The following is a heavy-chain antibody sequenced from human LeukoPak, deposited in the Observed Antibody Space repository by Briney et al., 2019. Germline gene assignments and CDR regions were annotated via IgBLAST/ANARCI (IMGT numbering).Heavy chain of an antibody. CDR2: ISAYNGNT. CDR3: AREGEELRFLEPYYYYYMDV. V-gene: IGHV1-18*01. Sequence: GASVKVSCKASGYTFTSYGISWVRQAPGQGLEWMGWISAYNGNTNYAQKLQGRVTMTTDTSTSTAYMELRSLRSDDTAVYYCAREGEELRFLEPYYYYYMDVWGKGTTVTVSS. CDR1: GYTFTSYG. D-gene: IGHD3-3*01. J-gene: IGHJ6*03.